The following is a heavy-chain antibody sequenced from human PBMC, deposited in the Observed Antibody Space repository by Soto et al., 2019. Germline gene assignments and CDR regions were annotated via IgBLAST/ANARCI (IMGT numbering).Heavy chain of an antibody. V-gene: IGHV1-69*13. Sequence: SVKVSFKASGGPFGTYGISLVRQAPRQGLEWMGGIVPFFGTPDYADNLHGRVTITADESTSTAYMELSSLRSGDTAVYYCARDWTHYDSRGPGDYWGQGILVTVSS. CDR2: IVPFFGTP. J-gene: IGHJ4*02. D-gene: IGHD3-22*01. CDR3: ARDWTHYDSRGPGDY. CDR1: GGPFGTYG.